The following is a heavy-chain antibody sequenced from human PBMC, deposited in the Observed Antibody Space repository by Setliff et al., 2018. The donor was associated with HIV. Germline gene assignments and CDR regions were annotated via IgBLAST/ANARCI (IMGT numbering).Heavy chain of an antibody. D-gene: IGHD2-21*01. CDR2: ANHKGVA. J-gene: IGHJ4*02. CDR3: TRAQIAAPRPFDY. Sequence: SETLSLTCAVYGGAFSGYYWTWIRQSPGRGLEWIGEANHKGVANYSPSLVRRATISADTSKNQFSLRLSSVTAADTALYFCTRAQIAAPRPFDYWGQGTLVTVSS. CDR1: GGAFSGYY. V-gene: IGHV4-34*01.